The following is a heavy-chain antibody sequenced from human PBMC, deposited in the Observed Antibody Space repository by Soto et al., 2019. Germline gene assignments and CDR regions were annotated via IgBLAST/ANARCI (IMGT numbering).Heavy chain of an antibody. Sequence: GGSLRLSCAASGFTFSSYGMHWVRQAPGKGLEWVAVIWYDGSNKYYADSVKGRFTISRDNSKNTLYLQMNSLRAEDTAVYYCARLEGSYYGYFDYWGQGTLVTVSS. J-gene: IGHJ4*02. CDR2: IWYDGSNK. V-gene: IGHV3-33*01. D-gene: IGHD1-26*01. CDR3: ARLEGSYYGYFDY. CDR1: GFTFSSYG.